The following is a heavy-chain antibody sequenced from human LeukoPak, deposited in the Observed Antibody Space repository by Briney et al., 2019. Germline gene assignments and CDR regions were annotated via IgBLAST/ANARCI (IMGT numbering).Heavy chain of an antibody. CDR2: IKQDGSEK. V-gene: IGHV3-7*01. D-gene: IGHD3-10*01. J-gene: IGHJ4*02. Sequence: GGSLRLSCAASGFTFSSYWMSWVRQAPGKGLEWVANIKQDGSEKYYVDSVKGRFTISRDNAKNSLYLQMNSLRAEDTAVYYCARITMEDPPGLLLWFGEYGGPNPFFDYWGQGTLVTVSS. CDR3: ARITMEDPPGLLLWFGEYGGPNPFFDY. CDR1: GFTFSSYW.